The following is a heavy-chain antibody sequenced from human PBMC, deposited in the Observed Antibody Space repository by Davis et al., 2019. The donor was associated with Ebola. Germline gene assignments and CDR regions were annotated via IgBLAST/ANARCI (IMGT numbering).Heavy chain of an antibody. CDR3: ARPLRGSSGYEFDY. J-gene: IGHJ4*02. Sequence: PGGSLRLSCAASGFTFSSYAMHWVRQAPGKGLEWVAVISYDGSNKYYADSVKGRFTISRDNSKNTLYLQMNSLRAEDTAVYYCARPLRGSSGYEFDYWGQGTLVTVSS. V-gene: IGHV3-30-3*01. CDR1: GFTFSSYA. D-gene: IGHD3-22*01. CDR2: ISYDGSNK.